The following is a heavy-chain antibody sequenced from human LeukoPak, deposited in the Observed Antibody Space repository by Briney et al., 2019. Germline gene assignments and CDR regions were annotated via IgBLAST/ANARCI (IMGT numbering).Heavy chain of an antibody. CDR1: GFTFSSYG. J-gene: IGHJ4*02. Sequence: PGGSLRLSCAASGFTFSSYGMSWVRQAPGKGLEWVGRIKSKTDGGTTDYAAPVKGRFTISRDDSKNTLYLQMNSLKTEDTAVYYCTTGVLRYFDWLLSDYFDYWGQGTLVTVSS. D-gene: IGHD3-9*01. CDR2: IKSKTDGGTT. CDR3: TTGVLRYFDWLLSDYFDY. V-gene: IGHV3-15*01.